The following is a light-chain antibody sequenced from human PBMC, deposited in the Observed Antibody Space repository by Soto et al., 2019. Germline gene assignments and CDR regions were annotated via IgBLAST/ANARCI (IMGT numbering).Light chain of an antibody. CDR3: SSYTSSSTLV. Sequence: SGLTQPASVSGSPGRSITVSCTGTSSDVGAYNYVSWYQQHPGKAPKLLIYEVNIRPSGVSYRFSGSKSGNTASLTISGLQAEDEADYYCSSYTSSSTLVFGTGTKVTVL. CDR1: SSDVGAYNY. J-gene: IGLJ1*01. CDR2: EVN. V-gene: IGLV2-14*01.